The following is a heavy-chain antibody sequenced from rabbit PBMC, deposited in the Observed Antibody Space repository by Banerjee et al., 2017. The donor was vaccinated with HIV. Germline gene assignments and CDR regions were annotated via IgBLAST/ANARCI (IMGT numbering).Heavy chain of an antibody. CDR2: IYAGSSGST. J-gene: IGHJ6*01. V-gene: IGHV1S45*01. CDR1: GIDFSSYSY. Sequence: QQQLEESGGGLVKPGGTLTLTCKASGIDFSSYSYMCWVRQAPGKGLEWIACIYAGSSGSTYYASWAKGRFTISKTSSTTVTLQMTSLTAADTATYFCARDSYGTGGLLHLWGPGTLVTVS. D-gene: IGHD7-1*01. CDR3: ARDSYGTGGLLHL.